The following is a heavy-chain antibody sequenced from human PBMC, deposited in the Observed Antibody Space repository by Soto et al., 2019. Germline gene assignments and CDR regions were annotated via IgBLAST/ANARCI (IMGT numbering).Heavy chain of an antibody. CDR3: ARHNGDYVYYYYGMDV. Sequence: PGESLKISCKGSGYSFTSYWIGWVRQMPGKGLEWMGIIYPGDSDTRYSPSFQGQVTISADKSISTAYLQWSSLKASDTAMYYCARHNGDYVYYYYGMDVWGQGTTVTVSS. J-gene: IGHJ6*02. D-gene: IGHD4-17*01. CDR2: IYPGDSDT. V-gene: IGHV5-51*01. CDR1: GYSFTSYW.